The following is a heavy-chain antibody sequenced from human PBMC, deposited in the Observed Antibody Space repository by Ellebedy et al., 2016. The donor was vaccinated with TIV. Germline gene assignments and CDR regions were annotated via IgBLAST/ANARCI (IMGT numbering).Heavy chain of an antibody. CDR1: GYTFTGYY. CDR3: ARGPYSSGWWAYYGMDV. CDR2: INPNSGGT. V-gene: IGHV1-2*02. J-gene: IGHJ6*02. D-gene: IGHD6-19*01. Sequence: ASVKVSCKASGYTFTGYYMHWVRQAPGQGLEWMGWINPNSGGTNYAQKFQGRVTMTRDTSINTAYMELSRLRSDDTAVYYCARGPYSSGWWAYYGMDVWGQGTTVTVSS.